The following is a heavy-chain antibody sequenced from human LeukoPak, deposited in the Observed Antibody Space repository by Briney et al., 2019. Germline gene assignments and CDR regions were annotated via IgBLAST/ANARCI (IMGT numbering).Heavy chain of an antibody. D-gene: IGHD1-14*01. V-gene: IGHV3-53*01. J-gene: IGHJ4*02. CDR1: GFTVSSNY. Sequence: GGSLRLSCAASGFTVSSNYMTWVRQAPGKGLEWVSLIYSGGNTYYADSVKGRFTISRDNSKNTLYLQMNSLRAEDTAVYYCARDNRADSRGFDDWGQGTLVTVSS. CDR3: ARDNRADSRGFDD. CDR2: IYSGGNT.